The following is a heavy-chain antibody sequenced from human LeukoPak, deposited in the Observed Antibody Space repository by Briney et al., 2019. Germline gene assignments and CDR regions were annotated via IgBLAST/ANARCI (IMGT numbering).Heavy chain of an antibody. CDR1: GYTFTSYY. V-gene: IGHV1-46*01. Sequence: GASVKVSCKASGYTFTSYYMHWVRQAPGQGLEWMGIINPSGGSTSYAQKFQGRVTMTRDTSTSTVYMELSGLRSEDTAVYYCARRPDYGDYVDYFDYWGQGTLVTVSS. CDR2: INPSGGST. J-gene: IGHJ4*02. CDR3: ARRPDYGDYVDYFDY. D-gene: IGHD4-17*01.